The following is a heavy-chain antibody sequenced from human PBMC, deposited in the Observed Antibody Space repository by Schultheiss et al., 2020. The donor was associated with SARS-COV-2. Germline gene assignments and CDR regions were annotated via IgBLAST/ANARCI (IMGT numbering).Heavy chain of an antibody. V-gene: IGHV1-18*01. CDR2: ISAYNGNT. CDR3: ARTSYYYGMDV. Sequence: ASVKVSCKASGGTFSSYAISWVRQAPGQGLEWMGRISAYNGNTNYAQKLQGRVTMTTDTSTSTAYMELRSLRSDDTAVYYCARTSYYYGMDVWGQGTTVTVSS. J-gene: IGHJ6*02. CDR1: GGTFSSYA.